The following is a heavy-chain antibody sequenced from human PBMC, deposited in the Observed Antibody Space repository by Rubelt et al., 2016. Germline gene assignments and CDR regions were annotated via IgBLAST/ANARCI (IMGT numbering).Heavy chain of an antibody. CDR1: GGSISGYF. D-gene: IGHD2-2*01. CDR2: IYYSGST. Sequence: TVPGGSISGYFWSWIRQPPGKGLEWIGYIYYSGSTNYNSSLKSRVTISVDTSKNQFSLKLSSVTAVDTAVYYCARRGTDCSSSSCYDWFDPWGQGTLVTVSS. CDR3: ARRGTDCSSSSCYDWFDP. J-gene: IGHJ5*02. V-gene: IGHV4-59*01.